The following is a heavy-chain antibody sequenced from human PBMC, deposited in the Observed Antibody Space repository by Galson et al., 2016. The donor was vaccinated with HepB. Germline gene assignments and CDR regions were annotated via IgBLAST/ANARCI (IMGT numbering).Heavy chain of an antibody. D-gene: IGHD3-16*01. Sequence: ETLSLTCTVSGGSISRSSYYWAWIRQPPGKGLEWIGSIYYSGSTYYNPSLKSRVTISVDTSNNQFSLKLNSVTAADTAVYYCAIIWGSMDVWGQGTTVTVSS. CDR1: GGSISRSSYY. J-gene: IGHJ6*02. CDR3: AIIWGSMDV. V-gene: IGHV4-39*01. CDR2: IYYSGST.